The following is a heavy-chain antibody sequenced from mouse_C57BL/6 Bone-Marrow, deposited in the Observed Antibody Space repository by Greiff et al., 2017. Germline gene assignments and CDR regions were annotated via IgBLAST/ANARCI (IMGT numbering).Heavy chain of an antibody. V-gene: IGHV1-81*01. D-gene: IGHD1-1*01. CDR1: GYTFTSYG. CDR2: IYPRSGNT. J-gene: IGHJ2*01. CDR3: ARHYYGSSYYFDY. Sequence: VQLQQSGAELARPGASVKLSCKASGYTFTSYGISWVKQRTGQGLEWIGEIYPRSGNTYYNEKFKGKATLTADKSSSTAYMELRSLTSEDSAVSFCARHYYGSSYYFDYWGQGTTLTVSS.